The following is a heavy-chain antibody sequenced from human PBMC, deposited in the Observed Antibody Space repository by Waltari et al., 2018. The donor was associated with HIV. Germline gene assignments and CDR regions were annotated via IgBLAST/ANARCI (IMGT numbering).Heavy chain of an antibody. Sequence: VQLVESGGGFVTPGGLVRPACAAFGDSFSDVWLNWVRQAPGQGLEWVGQIKSKTEGWTTDYAATVKGRFTISRDDSKNMLLLEMNSLNTDDTASYYCTVGKSSGYYWGQGTLVTVSS. D-gene: IGHD3-22*01. CDR3: TVGKSSGYY. CDR2: IKSKTEGWTT. CDR1: GDSFSDVW. J-gene: IGHJ4*02. V-gene: IGHV3-15*01.